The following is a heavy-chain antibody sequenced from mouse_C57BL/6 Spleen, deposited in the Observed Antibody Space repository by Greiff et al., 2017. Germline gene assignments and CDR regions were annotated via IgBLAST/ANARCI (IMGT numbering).Heavy chain of an antibody. Sequence: VQLQQPGAELVMPGASVKLSCKASGYTFTSYWMHWVKQRPGQGLEWIGEIDPSDSYTNYNQKFKGKSTLTVDKSSSTAYMQLSSLTSEDSAVYYCARSRPFDYWGQGTTLTVSS. CDR1: GYTFTSYW. CDR2: IDPSDSYT. V-gene: IGHV1-69*01. CDR3: ARSRPFDY. J-gene: IGHJ2*01.